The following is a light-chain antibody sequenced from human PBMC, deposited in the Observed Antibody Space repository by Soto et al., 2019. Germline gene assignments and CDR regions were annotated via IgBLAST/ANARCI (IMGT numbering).Light chain of an antibody. Sequence: ETELTHSPATLSVSPGERATLSCRASQSISSDLAWYQQKPGQAPRLLIYGASTTATAIPGRFSGSGSGREFTLSISSLQSEDFAVYYCQQYNNWPRTFGQGNKLEIK. J-gene: IGKJ2*01. CDR1: QSISSD. V-gene: IGKV3-15*01. CDR3: QQYNNWPRT. CDR2: GAS.